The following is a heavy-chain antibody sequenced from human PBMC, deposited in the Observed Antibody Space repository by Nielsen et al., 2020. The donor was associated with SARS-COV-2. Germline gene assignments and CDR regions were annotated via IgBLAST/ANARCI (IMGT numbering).Heavy chain of an antibody. CDR1: GGSISSSNW. CDR3: ARGRIGCSGGGCYQRARGYYFDS. V-gene: IGHV4-4*02. CDR2: INHSGST. J-gene: IGHJ4*02. D-gene: IGHD2-15*01. Sequence: SETLSLTCAVSGGSISSSNWWSWVSQPPGKGLEWFGEINHSGSTNYNPSLKIRVTITVDTSKNQFSLKLSSVTAADTAVYYCARGRIGCSGGGCYQRARGYYFDSWGQGTLVTVSS.